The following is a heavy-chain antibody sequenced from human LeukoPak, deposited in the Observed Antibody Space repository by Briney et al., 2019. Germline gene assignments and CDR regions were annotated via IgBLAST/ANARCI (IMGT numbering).Heavy chain of an antibody. Sequence: GGSLRLSCAASGFTFSSYAMSWVRQAPGKGLVWVSRINTDGSSTTYADSVAGRFTISRDNAKNTLYLQMSSLRAEDTAVYYCARDGKRYYGNNWFDPWGQGSLVTVSS. D-gene: IGHD3-10*01. CDR1: GFTFSSYA. CDR3: ARDGKRYYGNNWFDP. CDR2: INTDGSST. J-gene: IGHJ5*02. V-gene: IGHV3-74*01.